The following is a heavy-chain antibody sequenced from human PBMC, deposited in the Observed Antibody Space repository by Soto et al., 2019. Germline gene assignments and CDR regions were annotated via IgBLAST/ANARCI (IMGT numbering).Heavy chain of an antibody. CDR1: GYIFVNYG. CDR3: VMVDNYVTPTPQDV. CDR2: ISPYTGNT. D-gene: IGHD3-16*01. J-gene: IGHJ6*04. Sequence: QVQLVQSGDEVKKPGASVKVSCKASGYIFVNYGIAWVRQAPGQGLGWMGWISPYTGNTHSATKVQGRLTMTTDTSTSTAYMGRGSLTSDDTAVYYCVMVDNYVTPTPQDVWGEGTTVTVSS. V-gene: IGHV1-18*01.